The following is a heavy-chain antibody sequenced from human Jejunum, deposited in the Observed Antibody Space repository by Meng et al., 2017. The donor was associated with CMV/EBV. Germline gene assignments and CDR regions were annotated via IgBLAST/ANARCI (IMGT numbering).Heavy chain of an antibody. CDR3: ARPHGSGSYFSHNDY. V-gene: IGHV3-72*01. D-gene: IGHD3-10*01. J-gene: IGHJ4*02. CDR2: IRNKANRDTT. CDR1: FSCRDYY. Sequence: FSCRDYYMDWVRQPPGKGLEWIGSIRNKANRDTTEYDTSVRGRFTISRDDLKSSLYLQMDRLRIEDTAVYYCARPHGSGSYFSHNDYWGQGTLVTVSS.